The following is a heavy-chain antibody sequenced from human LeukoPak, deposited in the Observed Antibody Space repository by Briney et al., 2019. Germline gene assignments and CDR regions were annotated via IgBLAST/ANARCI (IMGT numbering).Heavy chain of an antibody. D-gene: IGHD1-26*01. CDR2: ISPYNGRT. CDR3: ARGGSGSYDH. V-gene: IGHV1-18*01. Sequence: GASVNVSCKASGYNFMRYAITWVRQAPGQGLGWMGWISPYNGRTNNAQKFQGRVNMTTDTATSTAYMEVRSLRSDDTTVYYCARGGSGSYDHWGQGTLVTVSS. J-gene: IGHJ5*02. CDR1: GYNFMRYA.